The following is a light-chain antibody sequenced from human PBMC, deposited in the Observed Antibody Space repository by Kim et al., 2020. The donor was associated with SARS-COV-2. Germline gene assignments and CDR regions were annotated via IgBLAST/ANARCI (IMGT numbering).Light chain of an antibody. Sequence: GKTVTISCTRRSGSIDDNYVQWYQQRPGGVPTTVIYADDQRPSGVSDRFSGSIDNSSNSASLTISGLRTEDEADYYCQSYNRDNVLFGGGTQLTVL. CDR1: SGSIDDNY. J-gene: IGLJ2*01. CDR3: QSYNRDNVL. CDR2: ADD. V-gene: IGLV6-57*03.